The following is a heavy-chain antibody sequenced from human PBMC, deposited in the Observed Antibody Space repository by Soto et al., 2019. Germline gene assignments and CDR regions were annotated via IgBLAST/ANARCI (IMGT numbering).Heavy chain of an antibody. CDR2: ISAYNGNT. J-gene: IGHJ5*02. Sequence: ASLKVSCKASGYTFTSYGISWVRQAPGQGLEWMGWISAYNGNTNYAQKLQGRVTMTTDTSTSTAYMELRSLRSDDTAVYYCARERLQDIVVVVAATPNWFDPWGQGTLVTVSS. V-gene: IGHV1-18*01. CDR1: GYTFTSYG. D-gene: IGHD2-15*01. CDR3: ARERLQDIVVVVAATPNWFDP.